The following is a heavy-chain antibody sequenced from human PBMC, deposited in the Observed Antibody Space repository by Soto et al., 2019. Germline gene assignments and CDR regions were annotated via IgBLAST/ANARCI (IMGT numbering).Heavy chain of an antibody. Sequence: LSLTCTVSGGSISSGGYYWSWIRQHPGEGLEWIGYIYYSGSTYYNPSLKSRVTISVDTSKNQFSLKLSSVTAADTAVYYCARGLVTIWFDPWGQGTLVTVSS. V-gene: IGHV4-31*03. CDR3: ARGLVTIWFDP. CDR2: IYYSGST. CDR1: GGSISSGGYY. D-gene: IGHD2-21*02. J-gene: IGHJ5*02.